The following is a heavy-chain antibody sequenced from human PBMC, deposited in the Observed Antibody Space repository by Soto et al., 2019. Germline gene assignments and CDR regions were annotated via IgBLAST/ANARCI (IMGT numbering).Heavy chain of an antibody. J-gene: IGHJ4*02. V-gene: IGHV3-30-3*01. Sequence: GWSLRLSCASSVFTFSSYAMHWVRQAPGKGLEWVAVISYDGSNKYYADSVKGRFTISRDNSKNTLYLQMNSLRAEDTAVYYCARDGAVEMATIPARYWGQGTLVTVSS. CDR1: VFTFSSYA. D-gene: IGHD5-12*01. CDR2: ISYDGSNK. CDR3: ARDGAVEMATIPARY.